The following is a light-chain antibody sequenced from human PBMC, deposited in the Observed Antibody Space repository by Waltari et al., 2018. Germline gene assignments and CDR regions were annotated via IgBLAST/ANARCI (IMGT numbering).Light chain of an antibody. CDR2: GNSDGSH. CDR1: SGHSSNV. Sequence: QLVLTQSPSASASLGPSVKRTRTLSSGHSSNVIAWHQQQPEKGPRYLMKGNSDGSHSKGDEIPDRFSGSSSGAERYLTISSLQSEDEADYYCQTGCHGTWVFGGGTKLTVL. CDR3: QTGCHGTWV. J-gene: IGLJ3*02. V-gene: IGLV4-69*01.